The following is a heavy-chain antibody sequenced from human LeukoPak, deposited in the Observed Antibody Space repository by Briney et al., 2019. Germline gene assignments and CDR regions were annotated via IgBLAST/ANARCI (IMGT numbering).Heavy chain of an antibody. D-gene: IGHD2-21*02. CDR3: AGALDFLGDPRPTPYTY. V-gene: IGHV4-61*05. J-gene: IGHJ4*02. CDR1: GGSISSSNYY. Sequence: PSETLSLTCTVSGGSISSSNYYWGWIRQPPGKGLEWIGYIYYSGSTNYNPSLKSRVTISVDTSKNQFSLKLSSVTAADTAVYYCAGALDFLGDPRPTPYTYWGQGTLVTVSS. CDR2: IYYSGST.